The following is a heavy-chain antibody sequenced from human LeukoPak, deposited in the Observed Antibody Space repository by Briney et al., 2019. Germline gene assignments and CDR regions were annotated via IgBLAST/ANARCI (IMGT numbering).Heavy chain of an antibody. Sequence: GGSLRLSCVASGFTFSNYWMHWVRQPPGKGLVWVSRIYVDGRTTNYADSVKGRFTISRDNAKNTVYLEMNSLSVEDTATYYWIREFPSGDPWGPGTLVTVTS. CDR2: IYVDGRTT. J-gene: IGHJ5*01. CDR3: IREFPSGDP. CDR1: GFTFSNYW. V-gene: IGHV3-74*01.